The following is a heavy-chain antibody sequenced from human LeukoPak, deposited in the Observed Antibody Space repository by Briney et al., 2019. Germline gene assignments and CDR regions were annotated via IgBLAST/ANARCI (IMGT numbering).Heavy chain of an antibody. V-gene: IGHV4-59*08. Sequence: SETLSLTCTVSGGSISSYYWSWIRQPPGKGLEWIGYIYYSGSTYYNPSLKSRVTISVDTSKNQFSLKLSSVTAADTAVYYCASEHYGDYVDYWGQGTLVTVSS. CDR2: IYYSGST. D-gene: IGHD4-17*01. J-gene: IGHJ4*02. CDR1: GGSISSYY. CDR3: ASEHYGDYVDY.